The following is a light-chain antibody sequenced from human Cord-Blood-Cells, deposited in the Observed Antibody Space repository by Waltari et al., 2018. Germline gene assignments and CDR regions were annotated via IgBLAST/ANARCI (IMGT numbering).Light chain of an antibody. CDR3: CSYAGSYTGV. Sequence: SALTQPRSMSGSPGPSVTLSCPGTSSDVGGYNYVSWYQQHPGKAPKLMIYDVSKRPSGVPDRFSGSKSGNTASLTISGLRAEDEADYYCCSYAGSYTGVFGGGTKLTVL. CDR2: DVS. V-gene: IGLV2-11*01. J-gene: IGLJ3*02. CDR1: SSDVGGYNY.